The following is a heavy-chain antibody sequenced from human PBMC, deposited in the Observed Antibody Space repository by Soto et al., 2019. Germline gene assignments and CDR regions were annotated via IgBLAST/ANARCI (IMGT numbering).Heavy chain of an antibody. J-gene: IGHJ4*02. D-gene: IGHD4-17*01. CDR2: IINSGATT. CDR1: GFDFSTYA. Sequence: EVHLLESGGTLVQPGGSLRLSCAASGFDFSTYAMTWVRQAPGKGLEWGSAIINSGATTYYADSVKGRFTISRDNSRNTLYLQMNSLRADDTAMYYCAKDWPGTSSVTSDFWGQGTLVTVSS. CDR3: AKDWPGTSSVTSDF. V-gene: IGHV3-23*01.